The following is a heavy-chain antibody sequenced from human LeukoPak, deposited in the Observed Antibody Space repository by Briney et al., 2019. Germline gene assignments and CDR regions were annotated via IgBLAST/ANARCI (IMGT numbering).Heavy chain of an antibody. J-gene: IGHJ2*01. CDR2: IKQDGSET. Sequence: GGSLRLSCAASRFTFSSYWMTWVRQAPGKGLEWVANIKQDGSETYYVDSVKGRFTISRDNAKKLLYLQMNSLRAEDTAVYYCARDNLPYYYTSGYWVSWYFDLWGRGTLLTVSS. D-gene: IGHD3-22*01. CDR3: ARDNLPYYYTSGYWVSWYFDL. V-gene: IGHV3-7*01. CDR1: RFTFSSYW.